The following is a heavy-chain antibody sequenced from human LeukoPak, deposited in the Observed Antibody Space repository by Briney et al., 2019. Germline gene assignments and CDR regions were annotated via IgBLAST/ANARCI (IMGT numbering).Heavy chain of an antibody. J-gene: IGHJ6*02. D-gene: IGHD6-19*01. CDR3: AREMKWLATGYYYYGMDV. Sequence: GASVKVSCKASGYTFTIYGISWVRQAPGQGLEWMGWISAYNGNTNYAQKLQCRVTMTTDTSTSTAYMELRSLRSDDTAVYYCAREMKWLATGYYYYGMDVWGQGTTVTVSS. CDR2: ISAYNGNT. CDR1: GYTFTIYG. V-gene: IGHV1-18*01.